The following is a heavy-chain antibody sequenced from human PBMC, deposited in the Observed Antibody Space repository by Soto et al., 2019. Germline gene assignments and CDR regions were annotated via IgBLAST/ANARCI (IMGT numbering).Heavy chain of an antibody. D-gene: IGHD1-7*01. V-gene: IGHV1-18*04. CDR1: GYMFASFG. CDR2: ISAYTGNT. CDR3: ARDRSAYARNFDAFD. J-gene: IGHJ3*01. Sequence: QVQLVQSGAEVKKSGASVKVSCKASGYMFASFGISWVRQAPGQGLEWMGWISAYTGNTKYAQKVQDRVTMTIDTSTITAYIELRSLRSDDTAMYFCARDRSAYARNFDAFD.